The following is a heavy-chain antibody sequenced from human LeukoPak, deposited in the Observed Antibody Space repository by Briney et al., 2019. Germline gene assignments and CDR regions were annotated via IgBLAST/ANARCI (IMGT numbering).Heavy chain of an antibody. CDR3: ARVATYYYDSSAEAFDI. V-gene: IGHV1-69*13. Sequence: SVTVSCTASGGTFSIYAISWVRQAPGQGLEWMGGIIPIFGTANYAQKFQGRVTITADESTSTAYMELSSLRSEDTAVYYCARVATYYYDSSAEAFDIWGQGTMVTVSS. D-gene: IGHD3-22*01. CDR1: GGTFSIYA. CDR2: IIPIFGTA. J-gene: IGHJ3*02.